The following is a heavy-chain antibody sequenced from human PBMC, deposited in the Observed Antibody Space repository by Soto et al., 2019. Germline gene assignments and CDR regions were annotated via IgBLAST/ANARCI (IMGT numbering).Heavy chain of an antibody. CDR2: ISGSGGST. CDR3: AKPTKTVVVVAACDY. D-gene: IGHD2-15*01. CDR1: GFTFSSYA. V-gene: IGHV3-23*01. Sequence: GGSLRLSCAASGFTFSSYAMSWVRQAPGKGLEWVSAISGSGGSTYYADSVKGRFTISRDNSKNTLYLQMNSLRAEETAVYYCAKPTKTVVVVAACDYWGQGTLVTVSS. J-gene: IGHJ4*02.